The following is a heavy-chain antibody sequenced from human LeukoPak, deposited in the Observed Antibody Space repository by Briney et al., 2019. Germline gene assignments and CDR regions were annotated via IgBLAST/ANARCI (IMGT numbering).Heavy chain of an antibody. D-gene: IGHD2-2*01. CDR2: IWYDGSNK. J-gene: IGHJ4*02. V-gene: IGHV3-33*01. CDR3: ARDRGDCSSTSCYPH. Sequence: GGSLRLSCAASGFTFSSYGMHWVRQAPGKGLEWVAVIWYDGSNKYYADSVKGRFTISRDNAKNSLYLQMNSLRAEDTAVYYCARDRGDCSSTSCYPHWGQGTLVTVSS. CDR1: GFTFSSYG.